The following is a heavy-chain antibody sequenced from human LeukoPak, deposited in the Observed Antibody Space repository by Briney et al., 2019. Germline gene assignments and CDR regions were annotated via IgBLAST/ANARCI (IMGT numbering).Heavy chain of an antibody. CDR3: ARDFKTRGYSDY. Sequence: PGGSLRLSCAASGFTFSSYSMNWVRQAPGKGLEWVSSISSSSSYIYYADSVKGRFTISRDNAKNSLYLQMNSLRAEDTAVYYCARDFKTRGYSDYWGQGTLVTV. D-gene: IGHD5-18*01. CDR2: ISSSSSYI. V-gene: IGHV3-21*01. J-gene: IGHJ4*02. CDR1: GFTFSSYS.